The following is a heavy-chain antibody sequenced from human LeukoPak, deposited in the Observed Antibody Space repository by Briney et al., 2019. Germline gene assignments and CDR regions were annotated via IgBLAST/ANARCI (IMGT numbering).Heavy chain of an antibody. CDR2: IKPDGSEK. D-gene: IGHD5-24*01. CDR3: AREGWLQRFDY. V-gene: IGHV3-7*05. J-gene: IGHJ4*01. CDR1: GFTFSTYW. Sequence: PGGSLRLSCAASGFTFSTYWMTWVRQAPGKGLEWVANIKPDGSEKYYVDSVKGRFTISRDNTKNSLYLQMNSLRAEDTAVYYCAREGWLQRFDYWGQEPWSPSPQ.